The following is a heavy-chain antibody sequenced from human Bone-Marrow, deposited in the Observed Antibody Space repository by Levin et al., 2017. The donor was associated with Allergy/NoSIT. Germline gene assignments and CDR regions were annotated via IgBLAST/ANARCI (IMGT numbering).Heavy chain of an antibody. Sequence: NPSETLSLTCTVSGDSINSEYYWNWIRQCPGKGLEWIGYIYHSGYTNYNPSLKSRLLISADPSNNQFSLNLKSVTAADTAVYYCARSSGILTGYGFRFDPWGQGTLVTVSS. V-gene: IGHV4-31*03. CDR1: GDSINSEYY. CDR3: ARSSGILTGYGFRFDP. J-gene: IGHJ5*02. CDR2: IYHSGYT. D-gene: IGHD3-9*01.